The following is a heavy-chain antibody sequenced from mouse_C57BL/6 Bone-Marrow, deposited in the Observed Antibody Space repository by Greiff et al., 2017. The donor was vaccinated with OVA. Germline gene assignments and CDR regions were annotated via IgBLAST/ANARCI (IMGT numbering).Heavy chain of an antibody. Sequence: QVQLQQSGAELVKPGASVKLSCKASGYTFTEYTIHWVKQRSGQGLEWIGWFYPGSGSIKYNEKFKDKATLTADKSSSTVYMKLSRLTSEDSAVYCCAGHKTGGQLGHRYFDVWGTGTTVTVSS. CDR2: FYPGSGSI. D-gene: IGHD4-1*02. CDR3: AGHKTGGQLGHRYFDV. V-gene: IGHV1-62-2*01. J-gene: IGHJ1*03. CDR1: GYTFTEYT.